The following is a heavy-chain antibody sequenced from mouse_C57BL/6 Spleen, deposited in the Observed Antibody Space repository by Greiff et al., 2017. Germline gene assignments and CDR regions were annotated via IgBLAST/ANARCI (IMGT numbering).Heavy chain of an antibody. J-gene: IGHJ3*01. CDR3: ARGYYGSSYGFAY. V-gene: IGHV5-4*03. CDR1: GFTFSSYA. D-gene: IGHD1-1*01. CDR2: ISDGGSYT. Sequence: EVKLVESGGGLVKPGGSLKLSCAASGFTFSSYAMSWVRQTPEKRLEWVATISDGGSYTYYPDNVKGRFTISRDNAKNNLYLQMSHLKSEDTAMYYCARGYYGSSYGFAYWGKGTLVTVSA.